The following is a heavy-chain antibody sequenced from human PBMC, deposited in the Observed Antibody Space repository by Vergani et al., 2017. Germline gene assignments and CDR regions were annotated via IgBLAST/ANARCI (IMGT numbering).Heavy chain of an antibody. CDR3: AREPGKWELLAYYYCGMDV. D-gene: IGHD1-26*01. CDR2: ISYDGSNK. V-gene: IGHV3-30-3*01. CDR1: GFTFSSYA. Sequence: QVQLVESGGGVVQPGRSLRLSCAASGFTFSSYAMHWVRQAPGKGLEWVAVISYDGSNKYYADSVKGRFTISRDNSKNTLYLQMNSLRAEDTAVYYCAREPGKWELLAYYYCGMDVWGQGTTVTVSS. J-gene: IGHJ6*02.